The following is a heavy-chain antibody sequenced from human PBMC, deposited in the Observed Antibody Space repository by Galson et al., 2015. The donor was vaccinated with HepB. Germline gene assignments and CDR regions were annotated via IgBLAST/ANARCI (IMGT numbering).Heavy chain of an antibody. CDR1: GFIFGDYA. Sequence: SLRLSCAASGFIFGDYAMSWFRQAPRKGLEWVGFISSKAYGGTTEYAASVKGRFTISRDDSKSIAYLQMNSLNTEDTAVYYCTRGGIQLWAPYFDYWGQGTLVTVSS. V-gene: IGHV3-49*03. D-gene: IGHD5-18*01. CDR2: ISSKAYGGTT. J-gene: IGHJ4*02. CDR3: TRGGIQLWAPYFDY.